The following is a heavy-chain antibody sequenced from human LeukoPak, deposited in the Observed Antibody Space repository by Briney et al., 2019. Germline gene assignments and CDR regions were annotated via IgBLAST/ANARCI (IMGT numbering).Heavy chain of an antibody. V-gene: IGHV3-7*04. CDR3: SRGDHGGNTYYFDY. J-gene: IGHJ4*02. CDR2: IKKDGSEK. Sequence: GGSLRLSCAASGFTFSRYWMSWVRQAPGKGPEWVANIKKDGSEKYYVDSVKGRFTISRDNAKNSLYLRINSLRAEDTAVYYCSRGDHGGNTYYFDYWGQGTLVIVSS. D-gene: IGHD4-23*01. CDR1: GFTFSRYW.